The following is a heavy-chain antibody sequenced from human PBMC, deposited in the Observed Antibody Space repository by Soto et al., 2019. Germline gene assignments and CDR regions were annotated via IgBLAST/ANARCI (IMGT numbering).Heavy chain of an antibody. D-gene: IGHD5-18*01. CDR2: ISYDGSNK. V-gene: IGHV3-30*18. CDR3: AKAVDTAMVPY. Sequence: QVQLVESGGGVVQPGRSLRLSCAASGFTFSSYGMHWVRQAPGKGLEWVAVISYDGSNKYYADSVKGRFTISRDNSKNTLYLQMNSLRAEDTAVSYCAKAVDTAMVPYWGQGTLVTVSS. J-gene: IGHJ4*02. CDR1: GFTFSSYG.